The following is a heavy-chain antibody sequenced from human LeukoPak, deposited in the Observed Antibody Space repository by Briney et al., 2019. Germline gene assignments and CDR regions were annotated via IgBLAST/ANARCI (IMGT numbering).Heavy chain of an antibody. J-gene: IGHJ6*02. D-gene: IGHD6-13*01. Sequence: PSETLSLTCTVSGGSISSGGYYWSWIRQHPGKGLEWIGYIYYSGSTNYNPSLKSRVTISVDTSKNQFSLKLSSVTAADTAVYYCARTFADSSSWYAFGMDVWGQGTTVTVSS. V-gene: IGHV4-61*08. CDR1: GGSISSGGYY. CDR2: IYYSGST. CDR3: ARTFADSSSWYAFGMDV.